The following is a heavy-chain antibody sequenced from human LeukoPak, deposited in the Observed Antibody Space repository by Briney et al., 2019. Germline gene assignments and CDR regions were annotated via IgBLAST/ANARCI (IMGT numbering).Heavy chain of an antibody. D-gene: IGHD1-26*01. V-gene: IGHV1-2*02. CDR2: INPNSGRT. CDR3: ARELWELPAW. J-gene: IGHJ4*02. CDR1: GYFFTTFY. Sequence: ASVKVSCKASGYFFTTFYLHWVRQAPGQGLEWMGCINPNSGRTNYAQKFQGRVTMTGDTSISTAYMELSRLRSDDTAVYYCARELWELPAWWGQGTLVTVSS.